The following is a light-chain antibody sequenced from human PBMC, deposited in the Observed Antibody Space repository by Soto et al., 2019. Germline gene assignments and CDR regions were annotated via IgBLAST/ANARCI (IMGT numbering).Light chain of an antibody. J-gene: IGKJ5*01. CDR1: QSVGTRL. Sequence: EILLTQSPDTLSLSPGERATLSCRAAQSVGTRLAWYQHKTGQAPRLLISGASSRATGIPDRFTGSGSETSFTLTISRLEPEDFALYYCQHYQSGHPITFGQGTRLAIK. V-gene: IGKV3-20*01. CDR3: QHYQSGHPIT. CDR2: GAS.